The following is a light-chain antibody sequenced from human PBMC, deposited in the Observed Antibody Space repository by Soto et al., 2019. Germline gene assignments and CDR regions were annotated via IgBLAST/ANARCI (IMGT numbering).Light chain of an antibody. CDR3: QTWGTGIHVV. V-gene: IGLV4-69*01. J-gene: IGLJ2*01. CDR2: LDSDGSH. Sequence: QTVVTQSPSASASLGASVKLTCTLSSGHSSYAIAWHQQQPEKGPRYLMKLDSDGSHTKGDAIPDRFSGSSSGAERYLTISSLPSEDEADSYCQTWGTGIHVVFGGGTKLTVL. CDR1: SGHSSYA.